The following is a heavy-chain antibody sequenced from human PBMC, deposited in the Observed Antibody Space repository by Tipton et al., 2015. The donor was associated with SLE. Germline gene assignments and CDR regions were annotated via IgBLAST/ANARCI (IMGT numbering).Heavy chain of an antibody. V-gene: IGHV3-21*01. J-gene: IGHJ4*02. D-gene: IGHD3-22*01. CDR1: GFTVSRKY. CDR2: ISSSSSYM. Sequence: SLRLSCAASGFTVSRKYMNWVRQAPGKGLEWVSFISSSSSYMYYADSLKGRFTISRDNAKNSLYLQMNSLRAEDTAVYYCARGEYYYDSSGYPTDYWGQGTLVTVSS. CDR3: ARGEYYYDSSGYPTDY.